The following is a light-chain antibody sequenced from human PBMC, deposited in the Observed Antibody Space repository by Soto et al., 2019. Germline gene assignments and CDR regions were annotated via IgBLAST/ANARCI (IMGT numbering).Light chain of an antibody. CDR1: QGISNY. J-gene: IGKJ1*01. CDR3: HQLCSYPPWT. V-gene: IGKV1-9*01. CDR2: SAS. Sequence: EIQLTQSPSFLPASVGDRVTITCRASQGISNYLAWYQQKPGKAPNLLIYSASTLPTGVPSRFSGSGSGTDFTPTIISRLPYDFSTFYYHQLCSYPPWTFGQGTKVEIK.